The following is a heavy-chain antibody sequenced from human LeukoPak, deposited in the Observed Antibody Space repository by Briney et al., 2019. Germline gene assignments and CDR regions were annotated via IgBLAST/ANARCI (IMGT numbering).Heavy chain of an antibody. J-gene: IGHJ5*01. V-gene: IGHV3-7*01. CDR2: IKRDGNEK. CDR3: AKEGAYPIITYDS. D-gene: IGHD3-10*01. Sequence: GGSLRLSCAASGFTFSSYWMNWVRXXPGXGLEWVANIKRDGNEKNYVDSVKGRFSISRDNAKNSLYLQMDSLRAEDTAVYYCAKEGAYPIITYDSWGQGALVTVSS. CDR1: GFTFSSYW.